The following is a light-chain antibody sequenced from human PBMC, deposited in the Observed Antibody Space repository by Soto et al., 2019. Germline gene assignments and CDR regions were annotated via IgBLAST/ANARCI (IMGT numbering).Light chain of an antibody. CDR3: QQYDDSPPRYT. Sequence: EIVLTQSPGTLSLSPGERATLSCRASQSITKNYLSWYQQKPGQAPMLLIYLASTRAAGIPDRFSGSGSGTDFTLTISRLEPEDFAVYYCQQYDDSPPRYTFGQGTKLEI. CDR2: LAS. CDR1: QSITKNY. J-gene: IGKJ2*01. V-gene: IGKV3-20*01.